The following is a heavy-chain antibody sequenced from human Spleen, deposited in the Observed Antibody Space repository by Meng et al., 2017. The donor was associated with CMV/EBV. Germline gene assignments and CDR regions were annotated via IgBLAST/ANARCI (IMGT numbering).Heavy chain of an antibody. V-gene: IGHV4-39*02. CDR2: IYYSGST. J-gene: IGHJ4*02. Sequence: IGSRPYFWGWIRQPPGKGLEWIGRIYYSGSTYPNSSLKSRVTISMDTSKNQFSLRLTSVTAADTAVYYCAKDAYSSSSPPFVIRSDYWGQGTLVTVSS. D-gene: IGHD6-6*01. CDR1: IGSRPYF. CDR3: AKDAYSSSSPPFVIRSDY.